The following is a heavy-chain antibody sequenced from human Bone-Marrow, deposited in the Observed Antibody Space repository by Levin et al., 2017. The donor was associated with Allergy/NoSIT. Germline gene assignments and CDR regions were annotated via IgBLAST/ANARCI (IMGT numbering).Heavy chain of an antibody. V-gene: IGHV3-7*01. Sequence: PGGSLRLSCAASGFTFSRDYMSWVRQVPGKGLEWVAKIKPDGSDKSCAYSVKGRLTISRDNAKNSLYLQMNTLRAEDPALYCCARERWWHYELWGRGTLVTVSS. J-gene: IGHJ2*01. D-gene: IGHD4-23*01. CDR2: IKPDGSDK. CDR1: GFTFSRDY. CDR3: ARERWWHYEL.